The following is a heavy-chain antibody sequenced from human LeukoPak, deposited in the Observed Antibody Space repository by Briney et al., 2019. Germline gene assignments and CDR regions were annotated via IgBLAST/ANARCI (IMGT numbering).Heavy chain of an antibody. CDR1: GGSVSSGSYY. J-gene: IGHJ6*03. CDR2: IYYSGST. CDR3: AGVVGGSYSRDV. D-gene: IGHD1-26*01. V-gene: IGHV4-61*01. Sequence: SETLSLTCTVSGGSVSSGSYYWSWIRQPPGKGLEWIGYIYYSGSTKYNPSLKSRVTISIDTSKNQFSLKLSSMTAADTAMYYCAGVVGGSYSRDVWGQGTTVTVSS.